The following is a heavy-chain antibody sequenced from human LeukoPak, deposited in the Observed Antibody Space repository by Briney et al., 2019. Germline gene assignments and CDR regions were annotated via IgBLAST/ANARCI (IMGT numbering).Heavy chain of an antibody. Sequence: ASVKVSCKASGGTFSNYAISWVRQAPGQGLEWMGGIIPIFGTANYAQKFQGRVTITADKSTSTAYMELSSLRSDDTAVYYCARANMVRGVGSFFDRNWFDPWGQGTLVTVSS. V-gene: IGHV1-69*06. J-gene: IGHJ5*02. CDR1: GGTFSNYA. CDR2: IIPIFGTA. D-gene: IGHD3-10*01. CDR3: ARANMVRGVGSFFDRNWFDP.